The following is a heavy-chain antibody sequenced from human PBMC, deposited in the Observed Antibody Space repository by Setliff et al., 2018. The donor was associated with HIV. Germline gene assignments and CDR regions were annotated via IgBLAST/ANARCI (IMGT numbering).Heavy chain of an antibody. Sequence: SETLSLTCTVSGGSINIGSFYWSWIRQPDGKGPEWLGHVYTSGNTYYDPSLASRVAISLDRSKNQFSLKLDSVTAADTALYFCARGRGAWFEGSWFDPWGQGILVTVSS. J-gene: IGHJ5*02. V-gene: IGHV4-61*09. CDR3: ARGRGAWFEGSWFDP. CDR2: VYTSGNT. D-gene: IGHD6-19*01. CDR1: GGSINIGSFY.